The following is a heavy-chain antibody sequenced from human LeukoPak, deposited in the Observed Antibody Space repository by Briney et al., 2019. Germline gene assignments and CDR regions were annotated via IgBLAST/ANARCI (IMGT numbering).Heavy chain of an antibody. V-gene: IGHV3-64*01. Sequence: GGSLRLSCAASGFTFSSYGMSWVRQAPGKGLEYVSAISSNGGSTYYANSVKGRFTISRDNSKNTLYLQMGSLRAEDMAVYYCARDGDYDSSGVLSDYYYYYMDVWGKGTTVTVSS. J-gene: IGHJ6*03. CDR2: ISSNGGST. CDR1: GFTFSSYG. D-gene: IGHD3-22*01. CDR3: ARDGDYDSSGVLSDYYYYYMDV.